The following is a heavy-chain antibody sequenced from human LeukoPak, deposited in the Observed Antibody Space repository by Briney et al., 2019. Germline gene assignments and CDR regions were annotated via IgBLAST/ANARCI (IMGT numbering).Heavy chain of an antibody. CDR3: ARVGATPPYYYYYYMDV. Sequence: SETLSLTCTVSGGSISSYYWSWIRQPPGKGLEWIGYIYYSGSTNYNPSLKSRVTISVDTSKNQFSLKLSSVTAADTAVYYCARVGATPPYYYYYYMDVWGKGTTVTVSS. D-gene: IGHD1-26*01. CDR1: GGSISSYY. V-gene: IGHV4-59*01. CDR2: IYYSGST. J-gene: IGHJ6*03.